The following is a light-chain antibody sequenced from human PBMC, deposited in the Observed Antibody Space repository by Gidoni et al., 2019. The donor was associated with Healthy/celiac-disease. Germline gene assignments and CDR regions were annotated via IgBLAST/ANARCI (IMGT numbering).Light chain of an antibody. CDR3: QQYYSTPT. J-gene: IGKJ1*01. Sequence: DIVMTQSPDSLAVSLGERATINCKSSQSVLYSYNNKNYLAWYQQKPGQPPKLLIYWASTRESGVPDRFSGSGSGTDFTLTISSLQAEDVAVYYCQQYYSTPTFGQGTKVEIK. CDR1: QSVLYSYNNKNY. CDR2: WAS. V-gene: IGKV4-1*01.